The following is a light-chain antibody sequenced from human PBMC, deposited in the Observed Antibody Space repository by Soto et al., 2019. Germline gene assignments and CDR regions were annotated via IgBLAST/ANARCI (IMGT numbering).Light chain of an antibody. CDR1: QSVSSRH. CDR2: GAS. J-gene: IGKJ4*01. Sequence: EIVLTQSPGTLSLSPGERATLSCRASQSVSSRHLAWYQQKYGQAPRLLIYGASSRAAGIPDRFSGSGSGTDFTITISRLEPEDFAVYYCQQYGSSKLTFGGGTKVEIK. V-gene: IGKV3-20*01. CDR3: QQYGSSKLT.